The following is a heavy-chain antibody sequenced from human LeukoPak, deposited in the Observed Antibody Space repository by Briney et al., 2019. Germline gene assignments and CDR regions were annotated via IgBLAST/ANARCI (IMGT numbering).Heavy chain of an antibody. Sequence: SVKVSCKASGGTFGSYAISWVRQAPGQGLEWMGGIIPIFGTANYAQKFQGRVTITADKSTSTAYMELSSLRSEDTAVYYCARVPEGYYGSGSYYPLDYWGQGTLVTVSS. D-gene: IGHD3-10*01. CDR2: IIPIFGTA. J-gene: IGHJ4*02. CDR3: ARVPEGYYGSGSYYPLDY. V-gene: IGHV1-69*06. CDR1: GGTFGSYA.